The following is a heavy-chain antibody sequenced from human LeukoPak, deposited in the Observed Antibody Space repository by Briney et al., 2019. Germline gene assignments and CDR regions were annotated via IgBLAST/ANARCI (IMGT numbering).Heavy chain of an antibody. V-gene: IGHV3-30-3*01. CDR1: GFTFSSYA. CDR3: ARERRGYCSSTSCYTSYFDY. D-gene: IGHD2-2*02. J-gene: IGHJ4*02. CDR2: ISYDGSNK. Sequence: QTGGSLRLSCAASGFTFSSYAMHWVRQAPGKGLEWVAVISYDGSNKYYADSVKGRFTISRDNSKNTLYLQMNSLRAEDTAVYYCARERRGYCSSTSCYTSYFDYWGQGTLVTVSS.